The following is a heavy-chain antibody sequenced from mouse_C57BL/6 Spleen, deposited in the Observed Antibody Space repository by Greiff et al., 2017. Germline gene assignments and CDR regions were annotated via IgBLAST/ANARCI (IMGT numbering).Heavy chain of an antibody. D-gene: IGHD2-3*01. Sequence: VQLQQPGAELVRPGSSVKLSCKASGYTFTSYWMHWVKQRPIQGLEWIGNIDPSDSETHYNQKFKDKDTLTVDKSSSTAYMQLSSLTSEDSAVYYCATQIYDGYYHAMDYWGQGTSVTVSS. J-gene: IGHJ4*01. CDR3: ATQIYDGYYHAMDY. CDR1: GYTFTSYW. CDR2: IDPSDSET. V-gene: IGHV1-52*01.